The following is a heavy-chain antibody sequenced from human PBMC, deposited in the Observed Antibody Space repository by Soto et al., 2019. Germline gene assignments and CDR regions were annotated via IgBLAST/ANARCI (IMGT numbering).Heavy chain of an antibody. Sequence: VASVKVSCKASGGTFSSYAISWVRQAPGQGLEWMGGIIPIFGTANYAQKFQGRVTITADESTSTAYMELSSLRSEDTAVYYCARDGGGGGGVKYGMDVWGQGTTVTVSS. CDR1: GGTFSSYA. CDR2: IIPIFGTA. V-gene: IGHV1-69*13. CDR3: ARDGGGGGGVKYGMDV. J-gene: IGHJ6*02. D-gene: IGHD3-16*01.